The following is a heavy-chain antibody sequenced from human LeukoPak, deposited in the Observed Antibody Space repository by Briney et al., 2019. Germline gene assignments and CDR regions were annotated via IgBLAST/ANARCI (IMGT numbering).Heavy chain of an antibody. D-gene: IGHD3-9*01. J-gene: IGHJ4*02. CDR3: ARARGLRYFHH. CDR2: IYYSGST. V-gene: IGHV4-39*07. CDR1: GGSISSSSYY. Sequence: PSETLSLTCTVSGGSISSSSYYWGWIRQPPGKGLEWIGSIYYSGSTYYNPSLKSRVTISVDTSKNQFSLKLSSVTAADTAVYYCARARGLRYFHHWGQGTLVTVSS.